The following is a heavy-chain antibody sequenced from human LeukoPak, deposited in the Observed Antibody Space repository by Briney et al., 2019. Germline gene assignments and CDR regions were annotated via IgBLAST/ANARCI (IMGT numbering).Heavy chain of an antibody. CDR1: GFTFSTYG. V-gene: IGHV3-33*01. CDR3: ARAVGAFDY. D-gene: IGHD3-16*01. Sequence: GGSLRLSCATSGFTFSTYGIHWVRQAPGKGLEWVAAIWPDGSYKYYADSVKGRFTISRDNSKNTVYLQMNTLRDEDTAVYYCARAVGAFDYWGQGTLVTVSS. J-gene: IGHJ4*02. CDR2: IWPDGSYK.